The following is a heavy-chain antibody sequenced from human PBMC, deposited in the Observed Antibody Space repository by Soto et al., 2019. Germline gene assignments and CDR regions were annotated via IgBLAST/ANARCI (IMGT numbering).Heavy chain of an antibody. Sequence: ASVKVSCKASGGTFSSYTISWVRQAPGQGLEWMGRIIPILGIANYAQKFQGRVTITADKSTSTAYMELSSLRSEDTAVYYCASSAGIAAAGTNFGMDYWGQGTLVTVSS. CDR3: ASSAGIAAAGTNFGMDY. CDR2: IIPILGIA. D-gene: IGHD6-13*01. CDR1: GGTFSSYT. V-gene: IGHV1-69*02. J-gene: IGHJ4*02.